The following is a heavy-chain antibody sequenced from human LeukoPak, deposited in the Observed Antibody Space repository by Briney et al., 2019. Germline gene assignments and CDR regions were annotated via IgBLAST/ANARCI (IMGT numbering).Heavy chain of an antibody. CDR3: AREEWDYYGSGSYPTFDY. CDR1: GFTFSSYE. V-gene: IGHV3-48*03. Sequence: GGSLRLSCAASGFTFSSYEMNWVRQAPGKGLEWVSYISSSGSTIYYADSVKGRFTISRDNAKNSLYLQMNSLRAEDTAVYYCAREEWDYYGSGSYPTFDYWGQGTLVTVSS. CDR2: ISSSGSTI. D-gene: IGHD3-10*01. J-gene: IGHJ4*02.